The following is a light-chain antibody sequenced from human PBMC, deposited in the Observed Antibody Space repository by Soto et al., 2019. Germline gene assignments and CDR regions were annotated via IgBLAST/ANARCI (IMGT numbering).Light chain of an antibody. CDR1: QSISSY. CDR2: AAY. J-gene: IGKJ1*01. V-gene: IGKV1-39*01. Sequence: DIQMTQSPSSLSASVGDRVTITCRASQSISSYLNWYQQKPGKDPKLLIYAAYSLQSGVPSRFSGSGSGTDFTLTISSLQPDDFATYYCQQSYSTPWTFGQGTKVEIK. CDR3: QQSYSTPWT.